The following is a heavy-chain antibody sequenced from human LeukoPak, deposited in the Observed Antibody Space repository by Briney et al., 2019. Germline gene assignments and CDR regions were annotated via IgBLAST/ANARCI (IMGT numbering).Heavy chain of an antibody. Sequence: PSETLSLTCAVYGGSFSGYYWSWIRQPPGEGLEWIGEINHSGGTNYNPSLKSRVTISVDTSKNQFSLKLSSVTAADTAVYYCARGGDLARQTGYVDYWGQGTLVTVSS. CDR1: GGSFSGYY. V-gene: IGHV4-34*01. CDR2: INHSGGT. J-gene: IGHJ4*02. CDR3: ARGGDLARQTGYVDY. D-gene: IGHD3-9*01.